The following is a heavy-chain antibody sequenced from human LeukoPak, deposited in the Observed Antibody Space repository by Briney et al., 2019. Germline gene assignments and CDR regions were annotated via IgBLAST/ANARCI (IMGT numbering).Heavy chain of an antibody. V-gene: IGHV4-59*08. Sequence: PSETLSLTCTVSGGSISSYYWSWIRQPPGKGLEWIGYIYYSGSTNYNPSLKSRVTISVDTSKNQFSLKLSSVTAADTAVYYCARLRGYYDSSGSLGWFDPWGQGTLVTVSS. D-gene: IGHD3-22*01. J-gene: IGHJ5*02. CDR3: ARLRGYYDSSGSLGWFDP. CDR1: GGSISSYY. CDR2: IYYSGST.